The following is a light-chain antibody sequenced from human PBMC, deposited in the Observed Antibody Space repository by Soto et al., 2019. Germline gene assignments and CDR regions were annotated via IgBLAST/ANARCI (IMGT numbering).Light chain of an antibody. V-gene: IGKV3-15*01. CDR2: DVS. CDR1: QSVGSD. CDR3: QQYNSWPLT. J-gene: IGKJ4*01. Sequence: EIVMTQSPATLSVSPGERATLSCRASQSVGSDLAGYQQKPGRTPSLLTYDVSTRATGIPARFSGSGSGTEFTLTISSLQSEDFAVYYCQQYNSWPLTFGGGTKVEIK.